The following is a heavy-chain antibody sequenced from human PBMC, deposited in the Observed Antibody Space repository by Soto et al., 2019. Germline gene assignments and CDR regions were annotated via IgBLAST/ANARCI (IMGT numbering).Heavy chain of an antibody. CDR1: GYTFTSYD. D-gene: IGHD2-15*01. CDR3: ARGPRSEYCSGGSCNYFDY. V-gene: IGHV1-18*01. Sequence: QVQLVQSGGEVKKPGASVMVSCKASGYTFTSYDITWVRQAPGQGLEWMGWSSAYNGVTKYAQKFQDRVTMTTDTATSTAYMELRNLRSDDTAVYYCARGPRSEYCSGGSCNYFDYWGQGTLVTVSS. J-gene: IGHJ4*02. CDR2: SSAYNGVT.